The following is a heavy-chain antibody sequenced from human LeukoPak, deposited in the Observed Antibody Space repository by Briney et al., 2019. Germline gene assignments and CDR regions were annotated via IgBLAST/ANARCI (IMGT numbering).Heavy chain of an antibody. J-gene: IGHJ4*02. V-gene: IGHV4-31*03. CDR3: ARAVVRGVIYFDY. CDR1: GGSISSGGYY. Sequence: PSQTLSPTCTVSGGSISSGGYYWSWIRQHPGKGLEWIGYIYYSGSTYYNPSLKSRVTISVDTSKNQFSLKLSSVTAADTAVYYCARAVVRGVIYFDYWGQGTLVTVSS. D-gene: IGHD3-10*01. CDR2: IYYSGST.